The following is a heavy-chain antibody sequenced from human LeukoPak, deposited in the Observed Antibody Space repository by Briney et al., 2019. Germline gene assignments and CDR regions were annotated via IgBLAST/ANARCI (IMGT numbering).Heavy chain of an antibody. CDR1: GGSFSGYY. V-gene: IGHV4-34*01. D-gene: IGHD2-21*02. J-gene: IGHJ4*02. CDR2: INHSGST. CDR3: ARRLCGGDCYSTFSY. Sequence: SETLSLTCAVYGGSFSGYYWSWILQPPGKGLEWIGEINHSGSTNYNPSLKSRVTISVDTSKNQFSLKLSSVTAADTAVYYCARRLCGGDCYSTFSYWGQGTLVTVSS.